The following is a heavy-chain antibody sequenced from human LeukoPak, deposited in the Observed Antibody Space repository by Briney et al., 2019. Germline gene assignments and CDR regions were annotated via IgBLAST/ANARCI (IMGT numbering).Heavy chain of an antibody. CDR1: GFTSSTHS. D-gene: IGHD1-26*01. J-gene: IGHJ3*02. Sequence: PGGSLRLSCSASGFTSSTHSMHWVRQAPGKGLEYVSTISGSGGTTYYADSVKGRFTISRDNSKNSVYLQMSSLRAEDTAMYHRVKDLGGAWAFDIWGQGTMVTVSS. CDR3: VKDLGGAWAFDI. V-gene: IGHV3-64D*09. CDR2: ISGSGGTT.